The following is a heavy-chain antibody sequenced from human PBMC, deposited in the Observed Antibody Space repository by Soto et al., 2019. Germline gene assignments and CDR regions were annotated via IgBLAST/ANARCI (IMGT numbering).Heavy chain of an antibody. V-gene: IGHV1-69*12. J-gene: IGHJ6*02. CDR3: ARYPTDYYYYGMDV. CDR1: GGTFSSNA. CDR2: IIPIFGTA. Sequence: QGQLVQCGAEVKKPGSSVKDTCKASGGTFSSNAISWVRQAPEQGLEWMGGIIPIFGTADYAQKFQGRVTITADESTSTAYMELSSLRSEVTAVYYCARYPTDYYYYGMDVWGQGTTVTVSS.